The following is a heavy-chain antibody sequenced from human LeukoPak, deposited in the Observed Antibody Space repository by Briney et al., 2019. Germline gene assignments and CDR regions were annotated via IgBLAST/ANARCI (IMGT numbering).Heavy chain of an antibody. Sequence: SQTLSLTCAVSGGSISSGGYSWSWIRQPPGKSLEWIGYIYHSGSTYYNPSLKSRVTISVDRSKNQFSLKLSSVTAADTAVYYCARTSYCAGASWFDPWGQGTLVTVSS. CDR3: ARTSYCAGASWFDP. D-gene: IGHD3-10*01. V-gene: IGHV4-30-2*01. J-gene: IGHJ5*02. CDR1: GGSISSGGYS. CDR2: IYHSGST.